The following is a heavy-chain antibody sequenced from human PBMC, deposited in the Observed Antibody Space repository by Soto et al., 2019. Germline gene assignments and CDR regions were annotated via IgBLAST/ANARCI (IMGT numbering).Heavy chain of an antibody. CDR3: ARRYVAAAGHLFVSSRRFLNWFDP. D-gene: IGHD6-13*01. CDR2: INSDGSST. V-gene: IGHV3-74*01. CDR1: GFTFSSYW. Sequence: GGSLRLSCAASGFTFSSYWMHWVRQAPGKGLVWVSRINSDGSSTSYADSVKGRFTISRDNAKNTLYLQMNSLRAEDTAVYYWARRYVAAAGHLFVSSRRFLNWFDPWGQGTLVTVSS. J-gene: IGHJ5*02.